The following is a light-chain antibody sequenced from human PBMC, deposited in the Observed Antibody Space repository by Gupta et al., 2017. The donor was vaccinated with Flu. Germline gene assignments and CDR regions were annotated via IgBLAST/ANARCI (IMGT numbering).Light chain of an antibody. V-gene: IGLV2-14*01. CDR2: EVS. Sequence: TSSDVGGYNYVSWYQQHPGKAPKLMIYEVSSRPSGVSNRFSGSKSGNTASLTISGLQAEDEADYYCNSYTSSSTKVFGTGTKVTVL. J-gene: IGLJ1*01. CDR1: SSDVGGYNY. CDR3: NSYTSSSTKV.